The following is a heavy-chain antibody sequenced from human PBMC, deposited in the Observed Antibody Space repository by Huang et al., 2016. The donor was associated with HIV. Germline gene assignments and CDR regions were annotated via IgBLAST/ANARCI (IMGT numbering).Heavy chain of an antibody. J-gene: IGHJ4*02. V-gene: IGHV4-34*01. Sequence: QVQLQQWGAGLLKPSETLSLTCAVYGGSFSGYYWSWIRQPPGKGLEWMGEINHSGSTNNNPALKSRVTISVDTSKNQFSLKLSAVTAADTAVYYCARGNFDWLHYWGQGTLVTVSS. CDR3: ARGNFDWLHY. CDR2: INHSGST. D-gene: IGHD3-9*01. CDR1: GGSFSGYY.